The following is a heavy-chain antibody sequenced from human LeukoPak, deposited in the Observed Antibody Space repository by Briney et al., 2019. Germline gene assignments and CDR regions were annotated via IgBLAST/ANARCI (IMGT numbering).Heavy chain of an antibody. Sequence: GRSLRLSCAASGFTFSSYGMHWVRQAPGKGLEWVAVISYDGSNKYYADSVKGRFTISRDNSKNTLYLQMNSLRAEDTAVYYCAKDPDRYSSGWERYFDYWGQGTLVTVSS. V-gene: IGHV3-30*18. J-gene: IGHJ4*02. CDR1: GFTFSSYG. D-gene: IGHD6-19*01. CDR2: ISYDGSNK. CDR3: AKDPDRYSSGWERYFDY.